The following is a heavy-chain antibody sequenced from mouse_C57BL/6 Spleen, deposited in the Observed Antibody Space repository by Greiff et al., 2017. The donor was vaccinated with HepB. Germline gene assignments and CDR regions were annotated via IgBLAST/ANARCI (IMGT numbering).Heavy chain of an antibody. CDR2: ISSGSSTI. V-gene: IGHV5-17*01. CDR3: ARPSNYVAWFAY. J-gene: IGHJ3*01. D-gene: IGHD2-5*01. CDR1: GFTFSDYG. Sequence: EVKLVESGGGLVKPGGSLKLSCAASGFTFSDYGMHWVRQAPEKGLEWVAYISSGSSTIYYADTVKGRFTISRDNDKNTLFLQMTSLRSEDTAMYYCARPSNYVAWFAYWGQGTLVTVSA.